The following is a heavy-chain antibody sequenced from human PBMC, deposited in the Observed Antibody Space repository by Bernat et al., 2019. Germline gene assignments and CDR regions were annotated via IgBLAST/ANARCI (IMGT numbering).Heavy chain of an antibody. CDR2: INHSGST. CDR1: GGSFSGYY. Sequence: QVQLQQWGAGLLKPSETLSLTCAVYGGSFSGYYWSWIRQPPGKGLEWIGEINHSGSTNYNPSLKSRVTISVDTSKNQFSLKLSSVTAADTAVYYCTVDTAMVVKYYYYYMDVWGKGTTVTVSS. V-gene: IGHV4-34*01. D-gene: IGHD5-18*01. J-gene: IGHJ6*03. CDR3: TVDTAMVVKYYYYYMDV.